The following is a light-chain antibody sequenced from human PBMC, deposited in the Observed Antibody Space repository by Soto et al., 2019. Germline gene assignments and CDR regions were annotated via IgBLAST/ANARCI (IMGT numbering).Light chain of an antibody. Sequence: QAVVTQEPSLTVSPGGTVTLTCASNTGVVTSGYYPNWFQQKPGQAPRILIYSTSNKHSWTPARFSGSLLGGKAALTLSGVQPEDEAEYYCLLYYGGAWVFGGGTKLTVL. CDR2: STS. CDR1: TGVVTSGYY. V-gene: IGLV7-43*01. J-gene: IGLJ3*02. CDR3: LLYYGGAWV.